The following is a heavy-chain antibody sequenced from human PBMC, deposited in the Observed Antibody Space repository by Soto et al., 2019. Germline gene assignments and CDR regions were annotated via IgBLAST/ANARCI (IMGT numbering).Heavy chain of an antibody. V-gene: IGHV4-38-2*01. CDR2: IYRGGST. CDR1: GYSISSGYY. Sequence: PSETLSLTCAVSGYSISSGYYWGWLRQPPGKGLEWIGSIYRGGSTYYNPSLNSRVTLSIDMTNNHVSLILNSVTAADTAVYYCARVGPWVPYYYDSSPYTFDNWFDPWGQGTLVTVSS. D-gene: IGHD3-22*01. J-gene: IGHJ5*02. CDR3: ARVGPWVPYYYDSSPYTFDNWFDP.